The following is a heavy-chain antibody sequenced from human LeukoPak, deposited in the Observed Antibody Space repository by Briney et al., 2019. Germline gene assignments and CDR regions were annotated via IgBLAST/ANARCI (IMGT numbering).Heavy chain of an antibody. CDR1: GFTVSSNY. J-gene: IGHJ4*02. D-gene: IGHD3-22*01. CDR2: IYSGGST. CDR3: ARRADYDMELYY. V-gene: IGHV3-66*04. Sequence: GGSLRLSCAASGFTVSSNYMSWVRQAPGKGLEWVSVIYSGGSTYYADSVKGRFTISRDNSKNTLYLQMNSLRAEDTAVYYCARRADYDMELYYWGQGTLVTVSS.